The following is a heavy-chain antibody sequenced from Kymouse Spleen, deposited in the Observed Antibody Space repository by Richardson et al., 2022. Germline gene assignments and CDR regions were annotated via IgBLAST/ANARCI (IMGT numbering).Heavy chain of an antibody. V-gene: IGHV4-34*01. CDR1: GGSFSGYY. Sequence: QVQLQQWGAGLLKPSETLSLTCAVYGGSFSGYYWSWIRQPPGKGLEWIGEINHSGSTNYNPSLKSRVTISVDTSKNQFSLKLSSVTAADTAVYYCAVAVAGTRWFDPWGQGTLVTVSS. D-gene: IGHD6-19*01. CDR3: AVAVAGTRWFDP. J-gene: IGHJ5*02. CDR2: INHSGST.